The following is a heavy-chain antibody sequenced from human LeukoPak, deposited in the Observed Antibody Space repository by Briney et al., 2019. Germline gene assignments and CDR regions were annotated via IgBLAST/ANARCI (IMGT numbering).Heavy chain of an antibody. D-gene: IGHD3-22*01. CDR2: INPNSGGT. Sequence: ASVKVSCKASGYTFTGYYMHWVRQAPGQGLEWMGWINPNSGGTNYAQKFQGRVTMTRDTSISTAYMELSRLRSDDTAVYYCARDPAYYYDSSGYPRGEYFDYWGQGTLVTVSS. CDR3: ARDPAYYYDSSGYPRGEYFDY. J-gene: IGHJ4*02. CDR1: GYTFTGYY. V-gene: IGHV1-2*02.